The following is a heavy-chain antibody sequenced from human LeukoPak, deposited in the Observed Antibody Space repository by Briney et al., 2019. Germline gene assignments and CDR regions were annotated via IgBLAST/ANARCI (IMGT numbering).Heavy chain of an antibody. CDR1: GFTFSSYS. V-gene: IGHV3-48*01. D-gene: IGHD3-3*01. Sequence: GGSLRLSRAASGFTFSSYSMNWVRQAPGKGLEWVSYISSSSSTIYYADSVKGRFTISRDNAKNSLYLQMNSLRAEDTAVYYCATTTYYDFWSGPNTREFYFDYWGQGTLVTVSS. J-gene: IGHJ4*02. CDR2: ISSSSSTI. CDR3: ATTTYYDFWSGPNTREFYFDY.